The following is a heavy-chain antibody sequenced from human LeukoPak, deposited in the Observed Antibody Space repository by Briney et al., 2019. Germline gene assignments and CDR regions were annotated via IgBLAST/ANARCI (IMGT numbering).Heavy chain of an antibody. CDR3: ARRLEYSGSKGVFDY. V-gene: IGHV3-11*06. CDR1: GFTFSDYY. CDR2: ISSSSSYT. Sequence: GGSLRLSCAASGFTFSDYYMSWIRQAPGKGLEWVSYISSSSSYTNYADSVKGRFTISRDNAKNSLYLQMNSLRAEDTAVYYCARRLEYSGSKGVFDYWGQGTLVTVSS. J-gene: IGHJ4*02. D-gene: IGHD1-26*01.